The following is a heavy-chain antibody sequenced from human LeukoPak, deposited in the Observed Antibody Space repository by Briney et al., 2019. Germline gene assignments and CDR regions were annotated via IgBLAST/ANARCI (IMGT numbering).Heavy chain of an antibody. CDR2: IYTSGNT. D-gene: IGHD5-18*01. CDR3: ARDHSYGYVDY. V-gene: IGHV4-61*02. CDR1: GGSISSGSYY. J-gene: IGHJ4*02. Sequence: PSETLSLTCTVSGGSISSGSYYWRWIRQPAGKGLEWIGRIYTSGNTNYNPSLKSRVTISLDMSKNQFSLMLNSVTAADTAVYYCARDHSYGYVDYWGQGTLVTVSS.